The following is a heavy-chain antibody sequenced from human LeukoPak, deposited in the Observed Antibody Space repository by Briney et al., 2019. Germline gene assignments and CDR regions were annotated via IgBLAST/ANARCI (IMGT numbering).Heavy chain of an antibody. V-gene: IGHV4-4*07. D-gene: IGHD3-10*01. CDR1: GGSLTLYY. CDR3: ARLYGSVYYYYMDF. Sequence: KPSETLSLTCTVSGGSLTLYYWTWIRQPAGKGLEWIGRIYTSGSTNYNPSLKSRVNMSVDTSKNQFSLKLRSVTAADTAVYYCARLYGSVYYYYMDFWGKGTPVTVSS. CDR2: IYTSGST. J-gene: IGHJ6*03.